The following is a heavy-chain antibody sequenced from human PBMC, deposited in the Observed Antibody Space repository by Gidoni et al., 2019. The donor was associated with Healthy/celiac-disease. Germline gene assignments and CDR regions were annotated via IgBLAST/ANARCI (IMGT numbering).Heavy chain of an antibody. CDR2: IRSKAYGGTT. Sequence: VQLVESGGGLVQPGRSLRLSCTASGFTFGDYAMSWVRQAPGKGLEWVGFIRSKAYGGTTEYAASVKGRFTISRDDSKSIAYLQMNSLKTEDTAVYYCTRWVAATSDYWGQGTLVTVSS. CDR1: GFTFGDYA. CDR3: TRWVAATSDY. J-gene: IGHJ4*02. D-gene: IGHD2-15*01. V-gene: IGHV3-49*04.